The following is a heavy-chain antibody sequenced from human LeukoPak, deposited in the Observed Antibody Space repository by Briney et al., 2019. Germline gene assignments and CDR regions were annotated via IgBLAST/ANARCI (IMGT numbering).Heavy chain of an antibody. Sequence: SETLSLTCTVSGGSITSSAYYWGWIRQPPGKGLEWIGSIFYPGSTYYKPSLKSRVTISVDTSKNQFSLKLSSVTAADTAVYYCARNIDDWGQGTLVTVSS. J-gene: IGHJ4*02. V-gene: IGHV4-39*01. D-gene: IGHD1/OR15-1a*01. CDR1: GGSITSSAYY. CDR3: ARNIDD. CDR2: IFYPGST.